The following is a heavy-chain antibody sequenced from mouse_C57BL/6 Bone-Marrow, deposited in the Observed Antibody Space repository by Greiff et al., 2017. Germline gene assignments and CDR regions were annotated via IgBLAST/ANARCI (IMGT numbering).Heavy chain of an antibody. J-gene: IGHJ1*03. CDR3: ARGYPWYFDV. CDR1: GYTFTSYW. Sequence: QVQLQQPGAELVKPGASVKLSCKASGYTFTSYWMHWVKQRPGQGLEWIGMIHPNSGSTNYHEKFKSKATLTVDKSSSTAYMQLSSLTSEDSAVYYCARGYPWYFDVWGTGATVTVSS. V-gene: IGHV1-64*01. D-gene: IGHD2-2*01. CDR2: IHPNSGST.